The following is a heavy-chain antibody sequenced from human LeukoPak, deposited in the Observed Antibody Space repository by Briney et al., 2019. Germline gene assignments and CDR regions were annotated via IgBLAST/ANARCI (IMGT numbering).Heavy chain of an antibody. CDR1: GFTFSSYS. Sequence: GGSLRLSCAASGFTFSSYSMNWVRQAPGKGLEWVSSISSSSSYIYYADSVKGRSTISRDNAKNSLYLQMNSLRAEDTAIYYCAIKAKGDYWGQGTLVTVSS. V-gene: IGHV3-21*04. J-gene: IGHJ4*02. CDR2: ISSSSSYI. D-gene: IGHD3-10*01. CDR3: AIKAKGDY.